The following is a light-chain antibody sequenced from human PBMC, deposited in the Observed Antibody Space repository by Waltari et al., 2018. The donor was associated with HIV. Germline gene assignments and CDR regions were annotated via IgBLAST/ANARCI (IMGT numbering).Light chain of an antibody. CDR1: SSTIGRTF. CDR3: GTWDNRLNAYV. CDR2: DNS. Sequence: QSVLTQAPSVSAAPGPQIAISCSGASSTIGRTFVSCYQPFPGRAPQLLMYDNSRRPSEIPDRFSGSKSGTSATLDITGLQTGDEADYYCGTWDNRLNAYVFGSGTEVTVL. J-gene: IGLJ1*01. V-gene: IGLV1-51*01.